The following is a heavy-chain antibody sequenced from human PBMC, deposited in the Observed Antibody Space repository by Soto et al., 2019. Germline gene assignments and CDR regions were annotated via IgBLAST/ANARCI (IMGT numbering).Heavy chain of an antibody. V-gene: IGHV3-7*03. CDR3: ARDPYGNGYGAFDI. J-gene: IGHJ3*02. CDR1: VFTFSDYW. D-gene: IGHD3-22*01. Sequence: PGGSLRLSCAASVFTFSDYWMSWFRLSPGKGLEWVANIKHDGSDIRYVDSVKGRFTMSRDNAENSLYLQMSSLGAEDTAMYYCARDPYGNGYGAFDIWGQGTMVTVSS. CDR2: IKHDGSDI.